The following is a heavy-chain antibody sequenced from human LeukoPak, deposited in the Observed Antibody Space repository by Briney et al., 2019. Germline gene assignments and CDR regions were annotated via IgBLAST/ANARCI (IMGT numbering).Heavy chain of an antibody. CDR3: ARVVAAVNWFDP. Sequence: PSETLSLTCTVSGGSISSSSYYWGWIRQPPGKGLEWIGSIYYSGSTYYNPSLKSRVTISVDTPKNQFSLKLSSVTAADTAVYYCARVVAAVNWFDPWGQGTLVTVSS. V-gene: IGHV4-39*01. CDR2: IYYSGST. D-gene: IGHD2-15*01. J-gene: IGHJ5*02. CDR1: GGSISSSSYY.